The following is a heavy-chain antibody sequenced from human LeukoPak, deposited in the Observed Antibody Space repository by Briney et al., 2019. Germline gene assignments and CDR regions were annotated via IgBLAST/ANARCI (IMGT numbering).Heavy chain of an antibody. CDR3: ARVGEQWLTTYFDY. Sequence: SETLSLTCTVSGYSISSGYYWGWIRQPPGKGLEWIGSIYHSGSTYYNPSLKSRVTISVDTSKNQFSLKLSSVTAADTAVYYCARVGEQWLTTYFDYWGQGTLVTVSS. CDR1: GYSISSGYY. D-gene: IGHD6-19*01. CDR2: IYHSGST. V-gene: IGHV4-38-2*02. J-gene: IGHJ4*02.